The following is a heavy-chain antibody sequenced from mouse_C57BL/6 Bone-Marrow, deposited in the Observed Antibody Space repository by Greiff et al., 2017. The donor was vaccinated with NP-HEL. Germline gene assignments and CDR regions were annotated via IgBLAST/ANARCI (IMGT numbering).Heavy chain of an antibody. CDR2: IRSKSNNYAT. CDR1: GFSFNTYA. Sequence: DVKLVESGGGLVQPKGSLKLSCAASGFSFNTYAMNWVRQAPGKGLEWVARIRSKSNNYATYYADSVKDRFTISRDDSESMLYLQMNNLKTEDTAMYYCVRQRRIYYAVDYWGQGTSVTVSS. CDR3: VRQRRIYYAVDY. V-gene: IGHV10-1*01. J-gene: IGHJ4*01.